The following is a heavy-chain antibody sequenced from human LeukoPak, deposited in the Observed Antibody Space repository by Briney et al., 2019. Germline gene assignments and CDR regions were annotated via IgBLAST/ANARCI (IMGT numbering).Heavy chain of an antibody. V-gene: IGHV1-8*01. Sequence: ASVTVSCKASGYTFTSYDINWVRQAPGQGLEWMGWMNPNSGNTGYAQKFQGRVTMTRNTSISTAYMELSSLRSEDTAVYYCARDNGGTAMAYYYYYYMDVWGKGTTVIISS. D-gene: IGHD5-18*01. CDR2: MNPNSGNT. J-gene: IGHJ6*03. CDR3: ARDNGGTAMAYYYYYYMDV. CDR1: GYTFTSYD.